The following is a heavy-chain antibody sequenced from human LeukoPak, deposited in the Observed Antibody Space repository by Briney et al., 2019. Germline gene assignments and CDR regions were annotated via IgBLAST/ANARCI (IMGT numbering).Heavy chain of an antibody. CDR1: GFTFSGYT. CDR2: ISSSSSYI. D-gene: IGHD3-16*01. CDR3: AKVDGGYYYYYGMDV. Sequence: GGSLRLSCAASGFTFSGYTMNWVRQAPGKGLEWVSSISSSSSYIYYADSVKGRFTISRDNAKNSLYLQMNSLRAEDTAVYYCAKVDGGYYYYYGMDVWGQGTTVTVSS. J-gene: IGHJ6*02. V-gene: IGHV3-21*04.